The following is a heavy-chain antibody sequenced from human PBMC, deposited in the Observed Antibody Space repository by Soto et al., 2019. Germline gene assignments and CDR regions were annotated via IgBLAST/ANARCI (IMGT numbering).Heavy chain of an antibody. CDR3: VRARSSVLQSGSGMDD. CDR1: GFTFRNFV. J-gene: IGHJ6*02. CDR2: ISYAGNNI. Sequence: PGGSLRLSCAASGFTFRNFVLHWVRQAPGKGLEWVAVISYAGNNIYYADSVQGRFTISRDNSGNTLYLEMSSLRGEDTAVYYCVRARSSVLQSGSGMDDWGQGTTVTVSS. D-gene: IGHD3-3*01. V-gene: IGHV3-30*03.